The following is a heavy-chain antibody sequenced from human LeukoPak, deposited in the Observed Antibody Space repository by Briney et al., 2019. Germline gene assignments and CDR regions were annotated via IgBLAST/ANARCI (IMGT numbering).Heavy chain of an antibody. Sequence: PSETLSLTCGVSGDSIRSSIYYWGWIRQPPGKGLEWIGSVYYDGSAYYNPSLKSRVTISVDTSKNQLSLKLSSVTAAGTAVYYCARPLTRGGTYYVWGQETLVTVSS. CDR3: ARPLTRGGTYYV. CDR2: VYYDGSA. J-gene: IGHJ4*02. D-gene: IGHD1-26*01. CDR1: GDSIRSSIYY. V-gene: IGHV4-39*01.